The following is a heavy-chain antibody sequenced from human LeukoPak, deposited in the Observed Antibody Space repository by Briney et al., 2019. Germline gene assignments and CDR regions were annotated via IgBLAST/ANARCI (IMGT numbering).Heavy chain of an antibody. CDR2: IKQDGSEK. J-gene: IGHJ4*02. Sequence: GGSLRLSCAASGFTFSSYWVSWVRQAPGKGLEWVANIKQDGSEKYYVDSVKGRFTISRDNAKNSLYLQMNSLRAEDTAVYYCARMYSSGWDYWGQGTLVTVSS. CDR3: ARMYSSGWDY. CDR1: GFTFSSYW. D-gene: IGHD6-19*01. V-gene: IGHV3-7*03.